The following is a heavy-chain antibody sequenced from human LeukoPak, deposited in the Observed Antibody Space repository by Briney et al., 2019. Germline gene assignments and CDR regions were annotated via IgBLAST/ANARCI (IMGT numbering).Heavy chain of an antibody. D-gene: IGHD3-22*01. CDR2: INPNNGGT. Sequence: VSVKVSCKASGYTFTGYYIHWVRQAPGQGLEWIGWINPNNGGTNYAQKFQDRVTMTRDTSISTAYMELSRLTSDDTAVYYCARDQNFHGSGGYYGIDCWGQGTLVTVSS. CDR1: GYTFTGYY. V-gene: IGHV1-2*02. J-gene: IGHJ4*02. CDR3: ARDQNFHGSGGYYGIDC.